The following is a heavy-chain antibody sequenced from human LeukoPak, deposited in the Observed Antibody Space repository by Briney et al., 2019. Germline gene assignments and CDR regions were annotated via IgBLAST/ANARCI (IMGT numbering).Heavy chain of an antibody. CDR1: GYTFTAYY. Sequence: ASVKVSCKASGYTFTAYYMHWVRQAPGQGLEWMGWINPNSGGTNYAQKFQGRVTMTRGTSITTAYMELSRLRSDDTAVYYCARRHYYDSSGYYGYWGQGTLVTVSS. V-gene: IGHV1-2*02. CDR2: INPNSGGT. J-gene: IGHJ4*02. CDR3: ARRHYYDSSGYYGY. D-gene: IGHD3-22*01.